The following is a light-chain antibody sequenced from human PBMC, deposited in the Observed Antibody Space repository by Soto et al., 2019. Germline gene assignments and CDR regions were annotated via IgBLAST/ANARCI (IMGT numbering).Light chain of an antibody. CDR3: QQRSNWPST. CDR2: DAS. Sequence: EIVLTQSPATPSLSPGNRATLSCRASESGSRYLAWYQQKTGQAPRLLIYDASNRATGIPTRFSGSGSGRDFTLTITSPEPEEFAVYYCQQRSNWPSTFGRGTKVEIK. V-gene: IGKV3-11*02. CDR1: ESGSRY. J-gene: IGKJ4*01.